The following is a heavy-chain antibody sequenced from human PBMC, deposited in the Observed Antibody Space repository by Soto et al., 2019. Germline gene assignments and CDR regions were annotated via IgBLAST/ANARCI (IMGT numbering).Heavy chain of an antibody. J-gene: IGHJ6*02. CDR2: INSDGSST. V-gene: IGHV3-74*01. CDR3: ARDPIIAAAGTDYYYGMDV. Sequence: GGSLRLSCAASGFTFSSYWMHWVRQAPGKGLVWVSRINSDGSSTSYADSVKGRFTISRDNAKNTLYLQMNSLRAEDTAVYYCARDPIIAAAGTDYYYGMDVWGQGTTVTVSS. D-gene: IGHD6-13*01. CDR1: GFTFSSYW.